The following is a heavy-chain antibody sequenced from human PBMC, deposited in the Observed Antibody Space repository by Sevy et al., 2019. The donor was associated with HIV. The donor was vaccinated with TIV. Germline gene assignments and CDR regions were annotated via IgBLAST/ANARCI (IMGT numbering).Heavy chain of an antibody. J-gene: IGHJ6*02. CDR3: AKGDSTFYGMDV. V-gene: IGHV3-23*01. D-gene: IGHD6-13*01. Sequence: GSLRLSCAASGFTFSTYTMNWVRQAPGKGLEWVSAISGNGGSTYYADSVKGRFTLSRDKSKNTLYLQMNNLRAEDTAVYYCAKGDSTFYGMDVWGQGTTVTVSS. CDR2: ISGNGGST. CDR1: GFTFSTYT.